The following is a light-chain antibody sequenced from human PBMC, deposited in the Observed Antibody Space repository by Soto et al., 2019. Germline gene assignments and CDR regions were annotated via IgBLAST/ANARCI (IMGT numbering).Light chain of an antibody. V-gene: IGLV1-40*01. J-gene: IGLJ2*01. CDR1: SSNIGSGYD. Sequence: QSVLTQPPSVSGAPGQRVTISCTGSSSNIGSGYDVHWYQQLPGTAPKVLIYHNSNRPSGVPDRFSGSKSGTSASLAITGLQAEDEADYSCQSYDNSLSTYVVFGGGTKLTVL. CDR2: HNS. CDR3: QSYDNSLSTYVV.